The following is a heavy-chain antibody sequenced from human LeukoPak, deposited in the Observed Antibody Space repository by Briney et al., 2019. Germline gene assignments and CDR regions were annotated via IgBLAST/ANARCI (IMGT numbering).Heavy chain of an antibody. Sequence: SETLSLTCTVSGGSVSSGSYYWSWIRQPPGKELEWIGYIYYSGITSYNPSLKSRVTISVDTSKNQFSLKLSSVTAADTAVYYCARDRSSGWTGVFDYWGQGTLVTVSS. J-gene: IGHJ4*02. CDR2: IYYSGIT. D-gene: IGHD6-19*01. V-gene: IGHV4-61*01. CDR3: ARDRSSGWTGVFDY. CDR1: GGSVSSGSYY.